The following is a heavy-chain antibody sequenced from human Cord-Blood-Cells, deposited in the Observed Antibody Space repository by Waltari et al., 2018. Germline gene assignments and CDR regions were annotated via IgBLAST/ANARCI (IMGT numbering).Heavy chain of an antibody. J-gene: IGHJ4*02. D-gene: IGHD3-3*01. CDR2: INPNSGGT. CDR1: GYTFTGYY. Sequence: QVQLVQSGAEVKKPGASVKVSCKASGYTFTGYYMHWVRQAPGQGLEWMGWINPNSGGTNYAQKFQGWVTMTRDTSISTAYMELSRLRSDDTAVYYCARGKETVLRFLEWLFFDYWGQGTLVTVSS. V-gene: IGHV1-2*04. CDR3: ARGKETVLRFLEWLFFDY.